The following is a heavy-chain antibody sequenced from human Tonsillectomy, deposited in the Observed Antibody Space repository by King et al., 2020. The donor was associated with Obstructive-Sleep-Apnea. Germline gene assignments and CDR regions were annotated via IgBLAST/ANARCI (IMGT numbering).Heavy chain of an antibody. V-gene: IGHV5-51*01. J-gene: IGHJ6*02. CDR1: GYTFSNYF. CDR2: IYPGGSET. D-gene: IGHD5-12*01. Sequence: QLVQSGAEVNKPGESLKISCQASGYTFSNYFIAWVRQMPGKGLEWVGNIYPGGSETTYSPAFQGQVTISADNSINTAYLQWSSLKASDTAIYYCARKRGRVATLGQGLDVWGQGTTVSVSS. CDR3: ARKRGRVATLGQGLDV.